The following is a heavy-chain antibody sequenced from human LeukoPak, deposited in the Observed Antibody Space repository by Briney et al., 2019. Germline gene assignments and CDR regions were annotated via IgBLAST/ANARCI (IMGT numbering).Heavy chain of an antibody. J-gene: IGHJ4*02. CDR2: VSTSGGST. CDR3: TKDRWLDYTSSSRPCDH. V-gene: IGHV3-23*01. Sequence: GGSLRLSCAAPGFTFTDYAMHWVRQAPGKGLEWVSGVSTSGGSTYYADSVKGRFTISRDNSKNTLYLQMNSLSAEDTAVYYCTKDRWLDYTSSSRPCDHWGQGTRVTVSS. D-gene: IGHD6-6*01. CDR1: GFTFTDYA.